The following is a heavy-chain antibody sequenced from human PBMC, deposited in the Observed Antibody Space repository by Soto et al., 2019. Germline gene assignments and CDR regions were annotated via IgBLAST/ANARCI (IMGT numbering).Heavy chain of an antibody. J-gene: IGHJ4*02. CDR1: GGTFSSYT. V-gene: IGHV1-69*02. CDR3: ARASMSPREYSGYGYFDY. Sequence: ASVKVSCKASGGTFSSYTISWVRQAPGQGLEWMGRIIPILGIANYAQKFQGRVAITADKSTSTAYMELSSLRSEDTAVYYCARASMSPREYSGYGYFDYWGQGTLVTVSS. D-gene: IGHD5-12*01. CDR2: IIPILGIA.